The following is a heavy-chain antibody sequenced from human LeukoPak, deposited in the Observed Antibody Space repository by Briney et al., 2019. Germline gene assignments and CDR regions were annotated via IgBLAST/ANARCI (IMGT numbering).Heavy chain of an antibody. V-gene: IGHV3-21*01. CDR2: ISSSSSYI. J-gene: IGHJ3*02. CDR3: ARDPWTIAAAVGGDDAFDI. Sequence: GGSLRLSCAASGFTFSSYSMNWVRQAPGKGLEWVSSISSSSSYIYYADSVKGRFTISRDNAKNSLYLQMNSLRAEDTAVYYCARDPWTIAAAVGGDDAFDIWGQGTMVTVSS. CDR1: GFTFSSYS. D-gene: IGHD6-13*01.